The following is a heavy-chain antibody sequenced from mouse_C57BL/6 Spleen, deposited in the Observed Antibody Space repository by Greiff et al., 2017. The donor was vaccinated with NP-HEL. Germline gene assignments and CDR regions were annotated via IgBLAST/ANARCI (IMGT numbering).Heavy chain of an antibody. D-gene: IGHD1-1*01. V-gene: IGHV1-52*01. CDR2: IDPSDSDT. CDR1: GYTFTSYW. CDR3: ARAFYYGSSYGWFAY. Sequence: QVQLQQPGAELVRPGSSVKLSCKASGYTFTSYWMHWVKQRPIQGLEWIGNIDPSDSDTHYNQKFKDKATLTVDKSSSTAYMQLSSLTSEDSAVYYCARAFYYGSSYGWFAYWGQGTLVTVSA. J-gene: IGHJ3*01.